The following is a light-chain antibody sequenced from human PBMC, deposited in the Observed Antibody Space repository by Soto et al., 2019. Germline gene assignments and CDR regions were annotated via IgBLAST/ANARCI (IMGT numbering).Light chain of an antibody. CDR3: QQGFSTPYA. CDR1: QNINNY. V-gene: IGKV1-39*01. Sequence: DIQMTQSPSSLSASVRDRVTITCRASQNINNYVNWYQQKPGEAPKLLIYAASRLQSGVPTRFSGSGSGTDFTLTISSLQPEDFGAYYCQQGFSTPYAFGQGPKLEI. CDR2: AAS. J-gene: IGKJ2*01.